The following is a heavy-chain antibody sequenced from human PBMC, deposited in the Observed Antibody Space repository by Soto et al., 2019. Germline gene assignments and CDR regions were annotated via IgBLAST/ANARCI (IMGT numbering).Heavy chain of an antibody. V-gene: IGHV1-69*13. J-gene: IGHJ6*02. D-gene: IGHD6-13*01. CDR3: ARDRRYSSRWYRGALDLDV. CDR2: IIPNFGTA. Sequence: ASVKVSSKASRGTFSSHSISWLRQAPGQGLDRLARIIPNFGTANYAQKFPGRVTIPADESTSTAYMELSSLRSADTAVYYCARDRRYSSRWYRGALDLDVWGQGTTVTVSS. CDR1: RGTFSSHS.